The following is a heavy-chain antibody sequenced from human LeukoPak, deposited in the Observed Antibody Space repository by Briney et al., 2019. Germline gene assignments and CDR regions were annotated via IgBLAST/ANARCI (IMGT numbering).Heavy chain of an antibody. D-gene: IGHD3-22*01. CDR1: GFTFSGSA. Sequence: GGSLRLSCAASGFTFSGSAMHWVRQASGKGLEWVGRIRSKANSYATAYAASVKGRFTISRDDSKNTAYLQMNSLKTEDTAVYYCTRLQGHYYDSSGYYYDDYWGQGTLVTVSS. V-gene: IGHV3-73*01. CDR3: TRLQGHYYDSSGYYYDDY. J-gene: IGHJ4*02. CDR2: IRSKANSYAT.